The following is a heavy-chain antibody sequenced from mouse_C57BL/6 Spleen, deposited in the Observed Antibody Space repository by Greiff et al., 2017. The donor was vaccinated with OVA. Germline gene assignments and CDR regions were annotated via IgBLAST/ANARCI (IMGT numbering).Heavy chain of an antibody. J-gene: IGHJ4*01. V-gene: IGHV5-17*01. D-gene: IGHD2-3*01. CDR3: ARGWLLRNYAMDY. Sequence: EVQVVESGGGLVKPGGSLKLSCAASGFTFSDYGMHWVRQAPEKGLEWVAYISSGSSTIYYADTVKGRFTISRDNAKNTLFLQMTSLRSEDTAMYYCARGWLLRNYAMDYWGQGTSVTVSS. CDR2: ISSGSSTI. CDR1: GFTFSDYG.